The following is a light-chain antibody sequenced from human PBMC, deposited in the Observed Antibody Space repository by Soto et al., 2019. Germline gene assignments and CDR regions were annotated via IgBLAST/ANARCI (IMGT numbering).Light chain of an antibody. CDR3: HQYGSSPST. Sequence: EIVLTQSPGTLSLSPGERATLSCRASQSVSSSSLAWYQQKPGQAPRLLIYDASNRATGIPARFSGSGSGTDFTLTISRPEPEDFAVYYCHQYGSSPSTFGQGTKVDIK. CDR1: QSVSSSS. J-gene: IGKJ1*01. V-gene: IGKV3-20*01. CDR2: DAS.